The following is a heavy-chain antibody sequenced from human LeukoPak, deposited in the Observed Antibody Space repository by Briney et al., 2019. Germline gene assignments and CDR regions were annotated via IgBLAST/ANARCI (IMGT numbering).Heavy chain of an antibody. Sequence: GASVKVSCKASGYTFTSYGISWVRQAPGQGLEWMGWISAYNGNTNYAQKLQGRVTMTTDTSTSTAYMELRSLRSDDTAVYYCARSGTGRYSSGWYAQWGRGTLVTVSS. V-gene: IGHV1-18*01. J-gene: IGHJ5*02. CDR1: GYTFTSYG. D-gene: IGHD6-19*01. CDR3: ARSGTGRYSSGWYAQ. CDR2: ISAYNGNT.